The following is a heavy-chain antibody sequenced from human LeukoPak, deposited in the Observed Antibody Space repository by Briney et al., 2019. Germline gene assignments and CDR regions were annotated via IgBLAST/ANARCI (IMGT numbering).Heavy chain of an antibody. Sequence: PSETLSLTCTVSGYSISSGYYWGWIRQPPGKGLEWIGSIYHSGSTYYNPSLKSRVTISVDTSKNQFSLKLSSVTAADTAVYYCARVALGPDSSGYRGFDYWGQGTLVTVSS. D-gene: IGHD3-22*01. CDR1: GYSISSGYY. V-gene: IGHV4-38-2*02. CDR3: ARVALGPDSSGYRGFDY. J-gene: IGHJ4*02. CDR2: IYHSGST.